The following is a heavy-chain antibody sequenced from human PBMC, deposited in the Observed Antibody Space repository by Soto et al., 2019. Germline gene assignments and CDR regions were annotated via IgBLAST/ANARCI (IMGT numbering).Heavy chain of an antibody. V-gene: IGHV6-1*01. CDR1: GDSVSSGSVT. CDR2: TYYRSKWYN. CDR3: VRLVGNSWLDY. Sequence: SQTLSLTCAISGDSVSSGSVTWNWIRQSPSRGLEWLGRTYYRSKWYNDYAESVKSRIDISPDTSKNQFSLQLNSVTPEDTAIYYCVRLVGNSWLDYWGQGTQVTVSS. D-gene: IGHD6-13*01. J-gene: IGHJ4*02.